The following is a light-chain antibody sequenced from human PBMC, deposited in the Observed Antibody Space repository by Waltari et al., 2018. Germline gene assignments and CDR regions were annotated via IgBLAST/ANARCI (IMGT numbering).Light chain of an antibody. CDR1: RSVLYSSNNKKY. CDR2: WAS. CDR3: QQYYSTPWT. Sequence: DIVMTQSPDSLAVSLGERATINCRSSRSVLYSSNNKKYITWYQQKPGQPPKLLIYWASTRESGVPDRCSGSGSGTDFTLTISSLQAEDVAVYYCQQYYSTPWTFGQGTKVEIK. V-gene: IGKV4-1*01. J-gene: IGKJ1*01.